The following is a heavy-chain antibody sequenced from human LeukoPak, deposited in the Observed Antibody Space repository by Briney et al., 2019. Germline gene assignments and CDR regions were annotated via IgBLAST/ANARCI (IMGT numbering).Heavy chain of an antibody. J-gene: IGHJ4*02. D-gene: IGHD6-19*01. CDR1: GFDFSAYW. V-gene: IGHV3-7*01. Sequence: GGSLRLSCAASGFDFSAYWMSWLRQVPGKGPEWVTSIKQDGSEKNYVDSVKGRFTISKDNGKNSLYVQINSLRVEDTAVYYCARRLVVAGAEDYWGQGTLVIVSS. CDR3: ARRLVVAGAEDY. CDR2: IKQDGSEK.